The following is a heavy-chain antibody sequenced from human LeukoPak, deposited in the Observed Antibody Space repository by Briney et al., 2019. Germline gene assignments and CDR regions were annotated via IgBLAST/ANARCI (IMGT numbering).Heavy chain of an antibody. J-gene: IGHJ4*02. Sequence: GGSLTLSCAASGFTFSSYGMHWVRQAPGKGLEWVAFIRYDGSNKYYAESVKGRFTICRDNSKTTLYLQMNSLRAEDTAVYYCAKDQAPQDIVVVPAYWGQGTLVTVSS. V-gene: IGHV3-30*02. D-gene: IGHD2-2*01. CDR2: IRYDGSNK. CDR3: AKDQAPQDIVVVPAY. CDR1: GFTFSSYG.